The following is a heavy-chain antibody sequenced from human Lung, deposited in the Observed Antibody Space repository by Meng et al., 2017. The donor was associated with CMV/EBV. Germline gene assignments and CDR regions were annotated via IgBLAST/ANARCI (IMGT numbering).Heavy chain of an antibody. CDR3: ARVWKSYCSSTSCYINWFDP. Sequence: SETLSLXXTVSGGSISSSSYYWGWIRQPPGKGLEWIGSIYYSGSTYYNPSLKSRVTISVDTSKNQFSLKLSSVTAADTAVYYCARVWKSYCSSTSCYINWFDPWGQGTXVTVSS. CDR1: GGSISSSSYY. J-gene: IGHJ5*02. CDR2: IYYSGST. D-gene: IGHD2-2*02. V-gene: IGHV4-39*07.